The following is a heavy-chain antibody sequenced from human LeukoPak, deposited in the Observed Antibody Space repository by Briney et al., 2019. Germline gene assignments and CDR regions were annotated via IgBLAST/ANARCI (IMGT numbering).Heavy chain of an antibody. CDR3: ARGSWGYYDSSGYLNWFDP. Sequence: SETLSLTCTVSGGSISSYYWSWIRQPPGKGLEWIGYIYYSGSTNYNPSLKSRVTISVDTSKNQFSLKLSSVTAADTAVYYCARGSWGYYDSSGYLNWFDPWGQGTLVTVSS. D-gene: IGHD3-22*01. J-gene: IGHJ5*02. CDR1: GGSISSYY. CDR2: IYYSGST. V-gene: IGHV4-59*01.